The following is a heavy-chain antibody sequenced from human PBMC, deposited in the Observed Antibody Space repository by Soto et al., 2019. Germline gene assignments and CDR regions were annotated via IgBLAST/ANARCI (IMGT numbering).Heavy chain of an antibody. V-gene: IGHV5-51*01. CDR2: IYPGDSDT. D-gene: IGHD3-10*01. CDR3: ARLQWIGVWPAYFDY. CDR1: GYSFTSYW. Sequence: PGESLKISCKGSGYSFTSYWIGWVRQMPGKGLEWMGIIYPGDSDTRYSPSFQGQVTISADKSISTAYLQWSSLKASDTAMYYCARLQWIGVWPAYFDYRGQGTLVTVSS. J-gene: IGHJ4*02.